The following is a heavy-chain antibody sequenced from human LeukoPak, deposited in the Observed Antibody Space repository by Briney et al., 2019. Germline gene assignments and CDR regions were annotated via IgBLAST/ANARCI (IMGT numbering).Heavy chain of an antibody. Sequence: GGSLRLSCAASGFTFSSYAMSWVRQAPGKGLEWVSVVSYSGGNTYYADSVKGRFTISRDNAKNTLYLQMNILRAEDTAVYYCPNSPARSDYGGLVYFHYWGQSPVVPVST. D-gene: IGHD4-23*01. CDR2: VSYSGGNT. J-gene: IGHJ4*02. CDR1: GFTFSSYA. CDR3: PNSPARSDYGGLVYFHY. V-gene: IGHV3-23*01.